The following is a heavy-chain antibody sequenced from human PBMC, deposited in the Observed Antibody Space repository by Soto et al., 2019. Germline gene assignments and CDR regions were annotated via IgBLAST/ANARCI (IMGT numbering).Heavy chain of an antibody. V-gene: IGHV3-23*01. CDR2: ISGSGGST. D-gene: IGHD3-9*01. Sequence: PGGSLRLSCAASGFPFSSYAMSWVRQAPGKGLEWVSAISGSGGSTYYADSVKGRFTISRDNSKNTLYLQMNSLRAEDTAVYYCAKAVSGYDILTGYVYWGQGTLVTVSS. CDR1: GFPFSSYA. J-gene: IGHJ4*02. CDR3: AKAVSGYDILTGYVY.